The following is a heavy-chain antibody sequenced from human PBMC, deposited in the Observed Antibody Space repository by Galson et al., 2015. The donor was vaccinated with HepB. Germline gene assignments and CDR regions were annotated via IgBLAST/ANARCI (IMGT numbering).Heavy chain of an antibody. V-gene: IGHV1-69*04. CDR1: GGTFSSYT. J-gene: IGHJ6*02. CDR2: IIPILGIA. D-gene: IGHD2-2*01. Sequence: SVKVSCKASGGTFSSYTISWVRQAPGQGLEWMGRIIPILGIANYAQKFQGRVTITADKSTSTAYMELSSLRSEDTAVYYCARDDIVVVPAAIGTGYYYGMDVWGQGTTVTVSS. CDR3: ARDDIVVVPAAIGTGYYYGMDV.